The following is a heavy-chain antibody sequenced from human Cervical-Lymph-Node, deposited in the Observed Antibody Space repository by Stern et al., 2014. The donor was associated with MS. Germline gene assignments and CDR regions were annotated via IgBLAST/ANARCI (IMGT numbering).Heavy chain of an antibody. Sequence: VQLVESGGGLVRPGGSLRLSCVASGFNFSDYYMNWIRQAPGKGLEWIGYVSSGGQTMYYADSVRGRFTISRDNTKNSVSLQMNNVGAEDSAVYYCATDRGGFDPWGQGTLVIVSS. CDR2: VSSGGQTM. CDR3: ATDRGGFDP. CDR1: GFNFSDYY. V-gene: IGHV3-11*01. D-gene: IGHD5-24*01. J-gene: IGHJ5*02.